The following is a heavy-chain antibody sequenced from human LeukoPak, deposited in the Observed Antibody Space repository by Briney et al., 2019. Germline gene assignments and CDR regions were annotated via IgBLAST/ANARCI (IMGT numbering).Heavy chain of an antibody. V-gene: IGHV4-39*07. CDR2: IFYSGTT. J-gene: IGHJ4*02. CDR1: GAFITSSPYF. CDR3: ARGRGYDPVVFYFDS. Sequence: SETLSLTCSVSGAFITSSPYFWGWIRQTPGKGLEWVGSIFYSGTTYYNPSLTSRVTISEDSSKNQFFLRLHSLTAADTAIYYCARGRGYDPVVFYFDSWGQGTAVIVSS. D-gene: IGHD2-15*01.